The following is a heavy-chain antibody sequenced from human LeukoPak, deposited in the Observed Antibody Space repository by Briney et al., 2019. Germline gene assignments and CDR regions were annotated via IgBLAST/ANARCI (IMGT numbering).Heavy chain of an antibody. J-gene: IGHJ4*02. CDR1: GFTFSSYA. Sequence: GGSLRLSCAASGFTFSSYAMHWVRQAPGKGLEWVVVISYDGSNKYYADSVKGRFTISRDNSKNTLYLQMNSLRAEDTAVYYCASLHPKYDSSGYYLDYWGQGTLVTVSS. D-gene: IGHD3-22*01. CDR2: ISYDGSNK. CDR3: ASLHPKYDSSGYYLDY. V-gene: IGHV3-30-3*01.